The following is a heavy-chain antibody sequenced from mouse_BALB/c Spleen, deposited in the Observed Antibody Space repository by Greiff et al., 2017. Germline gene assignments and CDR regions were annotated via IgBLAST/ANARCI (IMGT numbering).Heavy chain of an antibody. V-gene: IGHV1S29*02. CDR2: IYPYNGGT. J-gene: IGHJ4*01. CDR1: GYTFTDYN. Sequence: EVQLQQSGPELVKPGASVKISCKASGYTFTDYNMHWVKQSHGKSLEWIGYIYPYNGGTGYNQKFKSKATLTVDNSSSTAYMELRSLTSEDSAVYYCARDRGGRAYYAMDYWGQGTSVTVSS. D-gene: IGHD3-3*01. CDR3: ARDRGGRAYYAMDY.